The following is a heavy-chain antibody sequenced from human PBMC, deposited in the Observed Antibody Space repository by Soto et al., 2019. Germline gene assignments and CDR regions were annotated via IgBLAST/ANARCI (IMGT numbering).Heavy chain of an antibody. J-gene: IGHJ5*02. CDR3: ARGREGYCSGGSCYEGDWFDP. CDR2: IIPILGIA. Sequence: QVQLVQSGAEVKKPGSSVKVSCKASGGTFSSYTISWVRQAPGQGLEWMGRIIPILGIANYAQKFQGRVRITADKSTSTAYMERSSLRSEDTAVYYCARGREGYCSGGSCYEGDWFDPWGQGTLVTVSS. CDR1: GGTFSSYT. V-gene: IGHV1-69*02. D-gene: IGHD2-15*01.